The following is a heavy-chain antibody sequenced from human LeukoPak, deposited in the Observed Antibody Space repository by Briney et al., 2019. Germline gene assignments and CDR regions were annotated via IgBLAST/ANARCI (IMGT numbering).Heavy chain of an antibody. CDR3: VKGANYYDSSGYYYPTEYFQH. D-gene: IGHD3-22*01. CDR2: ISYDGSNK. CDR1: GFTFSSYA. J-gene: IGHJ1*01. V-gene: IGHV3-30-3*01. Sequence: GGSLRLSCAASGFTFSSYAMHWVRQAPGKGLEWVAVISYDGSNKYYADPVKGRFTISRDNSKNTLYLQMNSLRAEDTAVYYCVKGANYYDSSGYYYPTEYFQHWGQGTLVTVSS.